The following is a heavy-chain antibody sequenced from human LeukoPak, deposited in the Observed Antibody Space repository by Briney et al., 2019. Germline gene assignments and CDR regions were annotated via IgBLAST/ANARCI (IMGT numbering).Heavy chain of an antibody. CDR1: GGSISSYY. CDR3: ARDRVPGTTGD. CDR2: IYSTGST. V-gene: IGHV4-59*01. Sequence: SETLSLTCTVSGGSISSYYWSWIRQPPGKGLEWIGFIYSTGSTNYNPSLKSRVTISIDTSKNHFSLKLSSVTAADTAVYYCARDRVPGTTGDWGQGTLVTVSS. D-gene: IGHD1-7*01. J-gene: IGHJ4*02.